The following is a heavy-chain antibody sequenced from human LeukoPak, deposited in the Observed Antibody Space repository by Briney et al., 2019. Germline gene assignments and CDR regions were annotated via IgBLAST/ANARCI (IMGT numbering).Heavy chain of an antibody. J-gene: IGHJ4*02. V-gene: IGHV3-66*01. CDR3: ARGCPAHYFDS. CDR2: IYSGGYT. CDR1: GFTVSSTY. Sequence: GGSLGLSCAASGFTVSSTYLTWFRQAPGKGLEWLSVIYSGGYTYYADSVKGRFFISRDISENMVYLQMNSLSVEDTAVYFCARGCPAHYFDSWGPGTLVTVS.